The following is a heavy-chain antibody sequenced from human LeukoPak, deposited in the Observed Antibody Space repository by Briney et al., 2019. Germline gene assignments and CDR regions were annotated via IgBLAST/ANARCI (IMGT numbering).Heavy chain of an antibody. J-gene: IGHJ5*02. V-gene: IGHV4-59*01. Sequence: SETLSLTCTVSGGSISSYYWSWIRQPPGKGLEWIGYIYYSGSTNYNPSLKSRVTISVDTSKNQFSLKLSSVTAAYTAVYYCAREGRSSGWYWFDPWGQGTLVTVSS. CDR3: AREGRSSGWYWFDP. CDR2: IYYSGST. D-gene: IGHD6-19*01. CDR1: GGSISSYY.